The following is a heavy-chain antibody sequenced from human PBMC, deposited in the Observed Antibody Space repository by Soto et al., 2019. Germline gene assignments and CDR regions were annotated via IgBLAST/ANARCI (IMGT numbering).Heavy chain of an antibody. CDR2: ISGSGGST. Sequence: EVQLLESGGGLVQPGGSLRLSCAASGFTFTSYAMSWFRQAPGKGLEWVSAISGSGGSTYYADSVKGRFTISRDNSKNTLYLQMNSLRAEDTAVYYCAKVNQYQLLSCFDYWGQGTLVTVSS. V-gene: IGHV3-23*01. CDR3: AKVNQYQLLSCFDY. D-gene: IGHD2-2*01. CDR1: GFTFTSYA. J-gene: IGHJ4*02.